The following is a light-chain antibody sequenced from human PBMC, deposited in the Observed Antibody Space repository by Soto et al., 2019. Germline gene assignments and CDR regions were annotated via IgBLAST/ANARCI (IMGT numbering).Light chain of an antibody. CDR1: QSISSW. CDR2: DAS. J-gene: IGKJ1*01. Sequence: IRMTQSPSTLSASVGARVTIACRASQSISSWLAWYQQKPGKAPKLLIYDASSLESGVPSRFSGSGSWTEFTLTISSLQPDDFATYYCQQYNSYSQTFGQGTKVDI. CDR3: QQYNSYSQT. V-gene: IGKV1-5*01.